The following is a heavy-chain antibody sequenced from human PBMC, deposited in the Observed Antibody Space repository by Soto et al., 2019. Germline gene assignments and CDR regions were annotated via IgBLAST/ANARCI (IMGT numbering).Heavy chain of an antibody. J-gene: IGHJ4*02. V-gene: IGHV1-18*01. D-gene: IGHD1-1*01. CDR1: GYTFTSYG. Sequence: QVHLVQSGAEVKKPGASVKVSCKASGYTFTSYGITWVRQAPGQGLEWMGWISAHNGNTDYAQKLQGRVIVTRDTSTSTASMALRSLRSDATAVYYCARGRYGDYWGQGALVTVSS. CDR3: ARGRYGDY. CDR2: ISAHNGNT.